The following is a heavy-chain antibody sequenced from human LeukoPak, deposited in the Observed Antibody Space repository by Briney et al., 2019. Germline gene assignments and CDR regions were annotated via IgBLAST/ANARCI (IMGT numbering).Heavy chain of an antibody. V-gene: IGHV3-73*01. Sequence: GGALKLSRAASGVTFSGSTVHWLRHASGKGVDWVGHIRSKVNNLPTAHAASRQGRFTISRDDSKNTADLQVNSLKLEDTAVYYCSRHEGLSGAYWGQGTLVTVSS. CDR3: SRHEGLSGAY. CDR2: IRSKVNNLPT. CDR1: GVTFSGST. J-gene: IGHJ4*02. D-gene: IGHD2-8*02.